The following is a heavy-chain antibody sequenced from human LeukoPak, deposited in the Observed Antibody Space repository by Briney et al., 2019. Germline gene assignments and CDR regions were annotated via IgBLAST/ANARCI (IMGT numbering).Heavy chain of an antibody. V-gene: IGHV4-39*07. CDR3: ARGTRRDGYNYSDY. Sequence: NTSETLSLTCTVSGGSISSSSYYWSWIRQPPGKGLEWIGEINHSGSTNYNPSLKSRVTISVDTSKNQFSLKLSSVTAADTAVYYCARGTRRDGYNYSDYWGQGTLVTVSS. CDR2: INHSGST. D-gene: IGHD5-24*01. CDR1: GGSISSSSYY. J-gene: IGHJ4*02.